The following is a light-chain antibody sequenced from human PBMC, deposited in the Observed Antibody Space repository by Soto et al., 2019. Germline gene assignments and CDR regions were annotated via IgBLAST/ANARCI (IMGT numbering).Light chain of an antibody. V-gene: IGLV2-14*01. CDR3: SSYTSSSTLI. CDR2: EVS. Sequence: QSALTQPASVSWSPGQPITISCSGTSSDVGGYNYVSWYQQHPGKAPKLMIYEVSNRPSGVSDRFFGSKFGNTASLTISGLQPEDEADYFCSSYTSSSTLIFGGGTKVTVL. CDR1: SSDVGGYNY. J-gene: IGLJ2*01.